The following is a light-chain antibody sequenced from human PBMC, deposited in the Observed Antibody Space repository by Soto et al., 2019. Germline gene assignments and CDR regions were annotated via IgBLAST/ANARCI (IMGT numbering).Light chain of an antibody. Sequence: QSVLTHPASVSGSPGQSITISCTGTSSDVGSYNLVSWYQQHPGKAPKLMIYEGSKRPSGVSNRFSGSKSGNTASLTISGLQAEDEADYYCCSYAGSTLVFGTGTKVTVL. CDR3: CSYAGSTLV. V-gene: IGLV2-23*01. CDR2: EGS. J-gene: IGLJ1*01. CDR1: SSDVGSYNL.